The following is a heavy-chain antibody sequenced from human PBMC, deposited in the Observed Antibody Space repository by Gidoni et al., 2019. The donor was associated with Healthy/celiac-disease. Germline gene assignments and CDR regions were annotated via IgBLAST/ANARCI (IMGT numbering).Heavy chain of an antibody. CDR2: IYYSGST. V-gene: IGHV4-59*01. CDR1: GGSISSYY. D-gene: IGHD3-3*01. Sequence: QVQLQESGPGLVKPSETLSLTCTVSGGSISSYYWSWIRQPPGKGLEWIGYIYYSGSTNYNPSLKSRVTISVDTSKNQFSLKLSSVTAADTAVYYCARYDFWNYGMDVWGQGTTVTVSS. CDR3: ARYDFWNYGMDV. J-gene: IGHJ6*02.